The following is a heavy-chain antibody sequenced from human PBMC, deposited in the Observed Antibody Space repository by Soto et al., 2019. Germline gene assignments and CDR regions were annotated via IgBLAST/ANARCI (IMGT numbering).Heavy chain of an antibody. CDR3: STQEVGGSYVYTFDP. Sequence: PSETLSLTCTVSGGSISSRGFYWDWIRQHPGQGLEWIGCISYCGPTYYNPSLKSRVTISVYTPNHQLSFKLSSVTAAHTAVYYCSTQEVGGSYVYTFDPWGQGTLVTVSS. V-gene: IGHV4-39*01. CDR2: ISYCGPT. J-gene: IGHJ5*02. D-gene: IGHD1-26*01. CDR1: GGSISSRGFY.